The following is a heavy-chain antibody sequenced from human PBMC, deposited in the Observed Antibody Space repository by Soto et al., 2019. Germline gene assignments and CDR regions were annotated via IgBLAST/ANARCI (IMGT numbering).Heavy chain of an antibody. Sequence: QVQLQESGPGLVKPSETLSLTCTVSGGSISSYYWSWIRQPAGKGLEWIGRIYTSGSTNYNPSLKSRVTMSVDTSKSQFSLKLSSVTAADTAVYYCARDSYCSGGTCYHYYWGQGTLVTVSS. CDR3: ARDSYCSGGTCYHYY. J-gene: IGHJ4*02. D-gene: IGHD2-15*01. CDR2: IYTSGST. CDR1: GGSISSYY. V-gene: IGHV4-4*07.